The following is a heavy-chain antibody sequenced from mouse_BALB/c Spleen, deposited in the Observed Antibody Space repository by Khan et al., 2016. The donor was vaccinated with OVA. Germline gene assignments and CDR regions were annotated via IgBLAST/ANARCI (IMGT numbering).Heavy chain of an antibody. V-gene: IGHV9-3-1*01. CDR1: GYTFTNYG. CDR3: ASCGYWNFDV. CDR2: INTYTGEP. D-gene: IGHD1-1*02. Sequence: QIQLVQSGPELKKPGETVKISCKASGYTFTNYGMNWVKQAPGKGLKWMGWINTYTGEPTYADDFTGRFAFSLETSASTAYLPINNLKNEETAADCCASCGYWNFDVWGAGTTVTVSS. J-gene: IGHJ1*01.